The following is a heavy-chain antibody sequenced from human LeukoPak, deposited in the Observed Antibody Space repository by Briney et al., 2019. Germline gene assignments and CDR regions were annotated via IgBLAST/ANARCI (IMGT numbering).Heavy chain of an antibody. D-gene: IGHD6-19*01. J-gene: IGHJ3*02. CDR2: IIPIFGTA. Sequence: SVKVSCKXSGGTFSSYAISWVRQAPGQGLEWMGGIIPIFGTANYSQKFQGRVTITTDESTSTAYMELSSLRSEDTAVYYCARVDKAVAGFAFDIWGQGTMVTVSS. V-gene: IGHV1-69*05. CDR1: GGTFSSYA. CDR3: ARVDKAVAGFAFDI.